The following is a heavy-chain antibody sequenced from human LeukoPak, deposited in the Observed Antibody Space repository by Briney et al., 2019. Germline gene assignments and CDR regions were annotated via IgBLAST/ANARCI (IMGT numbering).Heavy chain of an antibody. CDR3: ARDPLLLWGQNAFDI. D-gene: IGHD3-10*01. V-gene: IGHV3-21*01. J-gene: IGHJ3*02. CDR1: GLTFTTYW. CDR2: ISSSSSYI. Sequence: GGSLRLSCAASGLTFTTYWMGWVRQAPGKGLEWVSSISSSSSYIYYADSVKGRFTISRDNAKNSLYLQMNSLRAEDTAVYYCARDPLLLWGQNAFDIWGQGTMVTVSS.